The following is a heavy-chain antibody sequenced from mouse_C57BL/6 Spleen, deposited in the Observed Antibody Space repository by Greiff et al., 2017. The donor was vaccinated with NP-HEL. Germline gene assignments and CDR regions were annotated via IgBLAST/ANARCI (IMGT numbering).Heavy chain of an antibody. CDR3: ARYYGSSYWYFDV. D-gene: IGHD1-1*01. V-gene: IGHV1-54*01. J-gene: IGHJ1*03. Sequence: VQLQQSGAELVRPGTSVKVSCKASGYAFTNYLIEWVKQRPGQGLEWIGVINPGSGGTNYNEKFKGKATLTADKSSSTAYMQLSSLTSEDSAVYFCARYYGSSYWYFDVWGTGTTVTVSS. CDR2: INPGSGGT. CDR1: GYAFTNYL.